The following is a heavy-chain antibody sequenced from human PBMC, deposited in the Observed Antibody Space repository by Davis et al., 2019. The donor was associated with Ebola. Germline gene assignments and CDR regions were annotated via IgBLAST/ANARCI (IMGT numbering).Heavy chain of an antibody. CDR3: ARGLLWFGETPHYYFDY. J-gene: IGHJ4*02. CDR1: GGSFSGYY. CDR2: IHHSGST. Sequence: MPSETLSLTCGVFGGSFSGYYWSWIRQSPGRGLEWIGEIHHSGSTNYNPSLKSRVTISVDTSKNQFSLKLSSVTAADTAVYYCARGLLWFGETPHYYFDYWGQGTLVTVSS. D-gene: IGHD3-10*01. V-gene: IGHV4-34*01.